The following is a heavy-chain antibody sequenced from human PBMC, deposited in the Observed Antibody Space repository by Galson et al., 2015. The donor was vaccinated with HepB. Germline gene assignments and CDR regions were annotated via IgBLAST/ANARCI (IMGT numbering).Heavy chain of an antibody. J-gene: IGHJ1*01. CDR1: GFTFNSYS. CDR3: AKRATEQHLAFFEYFQH. Sequence: SLRLSCAASGFTFNSYSMNWVRQAPGKGLEWVSGISGRGDTTYYADSVKGRFTISRDNSKNTLYLQLHSLSVEDMAMYYCAKRATEQHLAFFEYFQHWSQGTLVTVSS. V-gene: IGHV3-23*01. CDR2: ISGRGDTT. D-gene: IGHD6-13*01.